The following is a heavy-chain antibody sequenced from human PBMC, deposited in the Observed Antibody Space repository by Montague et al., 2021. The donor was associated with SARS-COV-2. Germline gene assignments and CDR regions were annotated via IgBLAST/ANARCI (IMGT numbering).Heavy chain of an antibody. CDR2: IYNSGTT. CDR1: GGSISSYY. Sequence: SETLSLTCTVSGGSISSYYWNWIRQPPGKGLEWIGYIYNSGTTNYNPSVKSRVTISVDTSKNQFSLKLNSVTAADTAVYYCARGGGYCSGGSCYYWLDPWGQGTLVTVSS. CDR3: ARGGGYCSGGSCYYWLDP. J-gene: IGHJ5*02. V-gene: IGHV4-59*01. D-gene: IGHD2-15*01.